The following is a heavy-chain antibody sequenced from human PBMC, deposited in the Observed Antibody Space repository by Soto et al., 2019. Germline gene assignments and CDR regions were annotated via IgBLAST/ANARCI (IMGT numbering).Heavy chain of an antibody. CDR1: GGSISSGGYY. V-gene: IGHV4-31*01. D-gene: IGHD2-15*01. J-gene: IGHJ6*02. Sequence: QVQLQESGPGLVKPSQTLSLTCTVSGGSISSGGYYWSWIRQHPGKGLEWIGYTYYTGSTYDSPSLKCPATISVETSNNPFSLTLSSVTAADTAVYYCAGDSIVWVVAASYCSGMDVWGHGTTVTVSS. CDR2: TYYTGST. CDR3: AGDSIVWVVAASYCSGMDV.